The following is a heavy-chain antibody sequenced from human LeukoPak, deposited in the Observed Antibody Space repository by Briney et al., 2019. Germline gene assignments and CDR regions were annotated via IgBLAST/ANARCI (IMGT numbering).Heavy chain of an antibody. CDR1: GGSISSYY. J-gene: IGHJ3*02. D-gene: IGHD1-14*01. CDR2: IYYSGST. CDR3: ARVGISEAFDI. Sequence: SETLSLTCTVSGGSISSYYWSRIRQPPGKGLEWIGYIYYSGSTNYNPSLKSRVTISVDTSKNQFSLKLSSVTAADTAVYYCARVGISEAFDIWGQGTMVTVFS. V-gene: IGHV4-59*01.